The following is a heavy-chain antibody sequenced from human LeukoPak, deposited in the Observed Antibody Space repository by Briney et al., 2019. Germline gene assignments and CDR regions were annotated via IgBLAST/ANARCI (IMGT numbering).Heavy chain of an antibody. CDR3: ARSSAAMALNY. J-gene: IGHJ4*02. Sequence: GESLKISCKGSGYRFTKSWIGWVRQMPGKGLEWLGIIYPDDSRTRYSPSFQGQVTISVDKSITTAYLQWTSLKASDTAMYYCARSSAAMALNYWGQGTLVTVSS. CDR1: GYRFTKSW. D-gene: IGHD2-2*01. CDR2: IYPDDSRT. V-gene: IGHV5-51*01.